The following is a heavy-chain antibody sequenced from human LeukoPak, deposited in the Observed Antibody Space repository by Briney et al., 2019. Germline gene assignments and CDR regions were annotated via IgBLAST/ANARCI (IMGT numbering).Heavy chain of an antibody. Sequence: PSETLSLTCAVYGASLSGYYWTSIRQPPGMGLEWIGESNDSGKINYNPSLQSRITVSLDTSKKQFSLKLLSVTATDTAIYYCARGRAKWLHSGTFDIWGQGTMVTVSS. V-gene: IGHV4-34*01. CDR2: SNDSGKI. J-gene: IGHJ3*02. CDR3: ARGRAKWLHSGTFDI. D-gene: IGHD5-24*01. CDR1: GASLSGYY.